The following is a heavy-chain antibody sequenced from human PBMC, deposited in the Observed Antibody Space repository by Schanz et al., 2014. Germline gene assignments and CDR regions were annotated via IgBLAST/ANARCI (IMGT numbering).Heavy chain of an antibody. CDR1: GFTFSRFG. Sequence: QVQLVESGGGVVRPGRSLRLSCATSGFTFSRFGMHWVRQAPGKGPEWVALVWSDGNTKYYVDSVKGRFTISRDNAKNSLYLQMNSLRAEDTALYYCARDSGSSSWYPSDYWGQGTLVTVSS. D-gene: IGHD6-13*01. J-gene: IGHJ4*02. CDR3: ARDSGSSSWYPSDY. CDR2: VWSDGNTK. V-gene: IGHV3-33*01.